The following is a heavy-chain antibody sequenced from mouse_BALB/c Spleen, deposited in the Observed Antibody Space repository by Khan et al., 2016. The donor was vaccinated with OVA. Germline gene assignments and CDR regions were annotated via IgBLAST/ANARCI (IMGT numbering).Heavy chain of an antibody. CDR3: ARDRIDY. CDR2: INPTSGYT. CDR1: GYTFTSYW. Sequence: VQLQQSGAELAKPGASVKMSCKASGYTFTSYWMHWIKQRPGQGLEWIGYINPTSGYTDYNQKFKDKATLTADKSSSPAYMQLNSLTSDDSAVYYCARDRIDYWGQGTTLTVSS. J-gene: IGHJ2*01. V-gene: IGHV1-7*01.